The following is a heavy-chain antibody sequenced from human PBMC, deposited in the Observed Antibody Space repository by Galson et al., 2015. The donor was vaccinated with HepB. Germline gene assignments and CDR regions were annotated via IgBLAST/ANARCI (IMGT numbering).Heavy chain of an antibody. V-gene: IGHV3-53*01. CDR1: GFTVSSNY. CDR3: ARGPLRYLDY. D-gene: IGHD5-12*01. CDR2: VYAGGTT. Sequence: SLRLSCAASGFTVSSNYMSWVRQAPGKGLEWVSVVYAGGTTYYAGSVKGRFTISRDISKNTLSLEINTVRLEDTAVYYCARGPLRYLDYWGQGTPVTVSS. J-gene: IGHJ4*02.